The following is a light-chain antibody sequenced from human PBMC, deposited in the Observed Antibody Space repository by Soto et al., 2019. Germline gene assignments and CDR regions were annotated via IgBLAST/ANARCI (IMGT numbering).Light chain of an antibody. V-gene: IGKV3-11*01. CDR1: QSVTTF. J-gene: IGKJ1*01. Sequence: EIVLTQSPATLSLSPGERATLSCRASQSVTTFLAWYQQKSGQAPRLLISDASNRATGIPARFSGSGSGTDFTLTISSLAPEDSAFYYCQQRSSWWTFGQGTKVEIK. CDR3: QQRSSWWT. CDR2: DAS.